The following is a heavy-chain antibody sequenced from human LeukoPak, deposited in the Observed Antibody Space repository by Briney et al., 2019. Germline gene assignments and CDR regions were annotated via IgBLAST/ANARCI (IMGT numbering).Heavy chain of an antibody. J-gene: IGHJ3*02. D-gene: IGHD1-20*01. Sequence: GGSLRLSCATSGFTFSTSDMHWVRQAPGKGLEWVSFIQYDGSRKNYVDSVKGRFTISRDNSKNTLYLQMFSLRPEDTAVYFCAKDEEVTGTNLGLILDAFDIWGQGTMVTVSS. CDR3: AKDEEVTGTNLGLILDAFDI. CDR1: GFTFSTSD. CDR2: IQYDGSRK. V-gene: IGHV3-30*02.